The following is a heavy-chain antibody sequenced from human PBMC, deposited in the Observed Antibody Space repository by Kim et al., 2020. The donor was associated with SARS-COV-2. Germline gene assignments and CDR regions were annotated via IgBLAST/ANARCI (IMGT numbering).Heavy chain of an antibody. J-gene: IGHJ3*02. Sequence: GSKTYYADSVRGRFTISRDNSKNALYVQMNSLRAEDTALYYCARQRGYDFDMWGQGTMVTVSS. V-gene: IGHV3-23*01. CDR3: ARQRGYDFDM. D-gene: IGHD1-1*01. CDR2: GSKT.